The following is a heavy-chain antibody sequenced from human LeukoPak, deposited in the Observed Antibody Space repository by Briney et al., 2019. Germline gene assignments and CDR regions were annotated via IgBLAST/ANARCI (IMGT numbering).Heavy chain of an antibody. CDR3: ARGADGVSSNSRGWFDP. Sequence: GGSLRLSCAASGFTFSSYAMHWVRQAPGKGLEWVAVISYDGSNKYYADSVKGRFTISRDNSKNTLYLQMNSLRAEDTAVYSCARGADGVSSNSRGWFDPWGQGTLVTVSS. J-gene: IGHJ5*02. V-gene: IGHV3-30*04. CDR1: GFTFSSYA. D-gene: IGHD2-15*01. CDR2: ISYDGSNK.